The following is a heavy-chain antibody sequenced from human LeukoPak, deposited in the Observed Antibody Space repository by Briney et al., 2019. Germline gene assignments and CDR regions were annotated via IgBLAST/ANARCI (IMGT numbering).Heavy chain of an antibody. D-gene: IGHD6-6*01. J-gene: IGHJ4*02. V-gene: IGHV3-48*01. CDR3: ARGYSSSSGRSFDY. Sequence: TGGSLRLSCAASAFTFSGYSMNWVRQAPGKGLEWVSYISPSATTIYYADSVKGRFTISRDNAKNSLYLQMNSLRAEDTAVYYCARGYSSSSGRSFDYWGQGTLVTVSS. CDR1: AFTFSGYS. CDR2: ISPSATTI.